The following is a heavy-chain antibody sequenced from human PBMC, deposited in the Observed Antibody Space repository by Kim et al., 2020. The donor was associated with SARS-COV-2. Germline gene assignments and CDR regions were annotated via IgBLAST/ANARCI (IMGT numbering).Heavy chain of an antibody. Sequence: GGSLRLSCAASGFTFSSYAMHWVRQAPGKGLEWVAVISYDGSNKYYADSVKGRFTISRDNSKNTLYLQMNSLRAEDTAVYYCARVAVSDYDFWSGYPSDMDVWGQGTTVTVSS. CDR1: GFTFSSYA. V-gene: IGHV3-30-3*01. CDR2: ISYDGSNK. D-gene: IGHD3-3*01. CDR3: ARVAVSDYDFWSGYPSDMDV. J-gene: IGHJ6*02.